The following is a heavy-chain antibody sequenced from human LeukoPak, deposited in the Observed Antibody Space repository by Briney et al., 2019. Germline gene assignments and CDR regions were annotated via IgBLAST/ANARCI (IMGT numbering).Heavy chain of an antibody. V-gene: IGHV3-9*01. CDR2: ISWNSGSI. D-gene: IGHD3-22*01. CDR3: AKDTGGYYDRMDY. CDR1: GFTFDDYA. J-gene: IGHJ4*02. Sequence: GGSLRLSCAASGFTFDDYAMHWVRHAPGKGLEWVSGISWNSGSIGYADSVKGRFTISRDNAKNSLYLQMNSLRAEDTALYYCAKDTGGYYDRMDYWGQGTLVTVSS.